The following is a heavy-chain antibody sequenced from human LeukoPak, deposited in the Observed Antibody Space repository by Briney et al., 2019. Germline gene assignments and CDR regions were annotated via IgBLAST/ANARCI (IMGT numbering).Heavy chain of an antibody. Sequence: PSETLSLTCTVSGGSISSYYWSWIRQPPGKGLEWIGYIYHSGSSNNNPSLKSRVTISVDTSKNQFSLKLSSVTAADTAVYYCARDVFLDYWGQGTLVTVSS. V-gene: IGHV4-59*01. CDR3: ARDVFLDY. CDR2: IYHSGSS. D-gene: IGHD2-21*01. CDR1: GGSISSYY. J-gene: IGHJ4*02.